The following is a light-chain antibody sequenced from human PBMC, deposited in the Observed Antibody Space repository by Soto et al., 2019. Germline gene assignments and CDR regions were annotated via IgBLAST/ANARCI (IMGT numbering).Light chain of an antibody. CDR3: QQYGRSPET. J-gene: IGKJ3*01. CDR1: QSVSSY. V-gene: IGKV3-20*01. Sequence: EIVMTQSPGTLSLSPGERATLSCRASQSVSSYLAWYQQKPGQAPRLLIYGASSRATGIPDRFSGSGSGTDFTLTITRLEPEDFAVYICQQYGRSPETFGPGTKVDIK. CDR2: GAS.